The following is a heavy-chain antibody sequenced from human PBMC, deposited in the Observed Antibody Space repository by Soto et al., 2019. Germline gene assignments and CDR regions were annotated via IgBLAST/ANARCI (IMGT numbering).Heavy chain of an antibody. CDR1: GGSISSYY. Sequence: SETLSLTCTVSGGSISSYYWSWIRQPPGKGLEWIGYIYYSGSTNYNPSLKSRVTISVDTSKNQFSLKLSSVTAADTAVYYCARGLGYCSSTSCYTFDYWGQGTLVTVSS. V-gene: IGHV4-59*01. CDR3: ARGLGYCSSTSCYTFDY. J-gene: IGHJ4*02. CDR2: IYYSGST. D-gene: IGHD2-2*02.